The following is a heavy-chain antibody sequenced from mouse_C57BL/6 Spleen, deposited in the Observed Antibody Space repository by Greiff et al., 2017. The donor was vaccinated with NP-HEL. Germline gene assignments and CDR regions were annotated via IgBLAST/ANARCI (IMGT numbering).Heavy chain of an antibody. CDR2: ISSGSSNI. CDR3: ARQHYEYYFDY. V-gene: IGHV5-17*01. CDR1: GFTFSDYG. Sequence: EVHLVESGGGLVKPGGSLKLSCAASGFTFSDYGMHWVRQAPEKGLEWVAYISSGSSNIYYADTVKGRFTISRDNAKNTLFLQMTSLRSEDTAMYYCARQHYEYYFDYWGQGTTLTVSS. D-gene: IGHD1-1*01. J-gene: IGHJ2*01.